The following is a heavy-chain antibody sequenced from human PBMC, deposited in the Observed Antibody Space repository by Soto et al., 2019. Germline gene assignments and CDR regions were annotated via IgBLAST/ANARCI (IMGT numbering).Heavy chain of an antibody. J-gene: IGHJ4*02. CDR3: ARDGPTTHYYLDD. CDR2: TYFRSRWST. V-gene: IGHV6-1*01. CDR1: GDRVSSVSAA. D-gene: IGHD1-1*01. Sequence: PSQTLSLTCAISGDRVSSVSAAWNWIRQSPSRGLEWLGRTYFRSRWSTEYAVSVRSRITITADTSKNQFSLQLNSVTPDDTAVYYCARDGPTTHYYLDDWGQGTPVTVSS.